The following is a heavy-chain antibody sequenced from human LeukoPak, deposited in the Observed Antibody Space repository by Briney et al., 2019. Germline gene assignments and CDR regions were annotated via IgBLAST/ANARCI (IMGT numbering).Heavy chain of an antibody. CDR3: ASPPPDYDILTGYRRYFQH. J-gene: IGHJ1*01. CDR2: INPNSGGT. Sequence: ASVKVSCKASGYTFTGYYMHWVRQAPGQGLERMGWINPNSGGTNYAQKFQGRVTMTRDTSISTAYMELSRLRSDDTAVYYCASPPPDYDILTGYRRYFQHWGQGTLVTVSS. D-gene: IGHD3-9*01. CDR1: GYTFTGYY. V-gene: IGHV1-2*02.